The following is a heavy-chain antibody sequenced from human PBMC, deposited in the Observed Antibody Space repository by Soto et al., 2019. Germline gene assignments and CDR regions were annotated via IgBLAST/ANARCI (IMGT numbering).Heavy chain of an antibody. CDR3: AQDLMAAGTPNN. D-gene: IGHD6-13*01. Sequence: EVQLLESGGGLVQPGGSLRLSCAASGFTFSNYAMSWVRQAPGKGLEWVSSISGTGGSTYYADSVKGRFTISRDNSKNTVVVQMNSLRAEDTAVYYCAQDLMAAGTPNNWGQGTLVTVSS. CDR2: ISGTGGST. V-gene: IGHV3-23*01. CDR1: GFTFSNYA. J-gene: IGHJ4*02.